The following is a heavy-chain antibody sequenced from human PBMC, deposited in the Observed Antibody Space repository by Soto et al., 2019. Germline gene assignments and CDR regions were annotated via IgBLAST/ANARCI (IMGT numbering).Heavy chain of an antibody. CDR3: AKDSVPPRWFGELVASGDAFDI. CDR1: GFTFSSYG. Sequence: GGSLRLSCAASGFTFSSYGMHWVRQAPGKGLEWVAVISYDGSNKYYADSVKGRFTISRDNSKNTLYLQMNSLRAEDTAVYYCAKDSVPPRWFGELVASGDAFDIWGQGTMVTVSS. CDR2: ISYDGSNK. J-gene: IGHJ3*02. D-gene: IGHD3-10*01. V-gene: IGHV3-30*18.